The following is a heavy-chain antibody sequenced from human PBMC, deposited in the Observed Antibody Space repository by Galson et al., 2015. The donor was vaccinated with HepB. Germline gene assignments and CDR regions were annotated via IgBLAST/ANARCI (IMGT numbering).Heavy chain of an antibody. D-gene: IGHD1-26*01. J-gene: IGHJ3*02. CDR3: AREGAGSSDAFDI. CDR1: GFTFSSYA. CDR2: ISYDGSNE. V-gene: IGHV3-30-3*01. Sequence: SLRLSCAASGFTFSSYAMHWVRQAPGKGLEWVAVISYDGSNEYYADSVKGRFTISRDNSKNTLYLQMNSLRAEDTAVYYCAREGAGSSDAFDIWGQGTMVTVSS.